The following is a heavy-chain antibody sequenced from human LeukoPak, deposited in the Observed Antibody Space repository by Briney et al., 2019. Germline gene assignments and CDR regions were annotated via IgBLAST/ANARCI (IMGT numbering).Heavy chain of an antibody. Sequence: PGGSLRLSCAASEFTFNSYAMSWIRQAPGKGLEWVSAISGSGGSTCYADSVRGRLTISRDNSKNTLYLQMNSLRAEDTAVYYCAKSGASIAARPMDYWGQGTLVTVSS. CDR3: AKSGASIAARPMDY. CDR1: EFTFNSYA. V-gene: IGHV3-23*01. J-gene: IGHJ4*02. CDR2: ISGSGGST. D-gene: IGHD6-6*01.